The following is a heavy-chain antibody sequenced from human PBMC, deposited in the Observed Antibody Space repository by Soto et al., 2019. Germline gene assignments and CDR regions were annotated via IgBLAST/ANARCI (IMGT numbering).Heavy chain of an antibody. Sequence: ASGEVSCQVFRYTLPELSMHGVRQAPGKGLEWMGGFDPEDGEPIYAQKFQGRVTMTEDTSTDTAYMELSSLRSENTAVYYCATGWDYWGQGTPVTVSS. CDR1: RYTLPELS. J-gene: IGHJ4*02. D-gene: IGHD2-15*01. CDR2: FDPEDGEP. CDR3: ATGWDY. V-gene: IGHV1-24*01.